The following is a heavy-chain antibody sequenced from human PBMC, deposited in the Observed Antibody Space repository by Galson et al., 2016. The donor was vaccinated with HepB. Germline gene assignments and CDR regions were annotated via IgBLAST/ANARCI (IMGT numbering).Heavy chain of an antibody. CDR1: GGSLSDYY. J-gene: IGHJ4*02. CDR2: INHSGST. Sequence: SETLSLTCAVYGGSLSDYYWRWIRQPPGKGLEWIGEINHSGSTNYNPSFKSRVTISVDTSKNQFSLNLSSVTAADTAVYYCARGHYYESSGYFAGWGQGTLVTVSS. D-gene: IGHD3-22*01. V-gene: IGHV4-34*01. CDR3: ARGHYYESSGYFAG.